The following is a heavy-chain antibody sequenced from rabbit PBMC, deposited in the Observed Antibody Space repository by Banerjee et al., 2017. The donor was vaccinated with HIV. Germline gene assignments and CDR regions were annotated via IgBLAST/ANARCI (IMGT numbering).Heavy chain of an antibody. J-gene: IGHJ4*01. V-gene: IGHV1S45*01. D-gene: IGHD4-1*01. CDR3: ARDLAGAIGWNFDL. CDR2: IYTSSGST. CDR1: GSDFSSNA. Sequence: QEQLEESGGGLVKPEGSLTLTCKASGSDFSSNAMCWVRQAPGKGLEWIGCIYTSSGSTYYASWAKGRFTISKTSSTTVTLQMTSLTAADTATYFCARDLAGAIGWNFDLWGPGTLVTVS.